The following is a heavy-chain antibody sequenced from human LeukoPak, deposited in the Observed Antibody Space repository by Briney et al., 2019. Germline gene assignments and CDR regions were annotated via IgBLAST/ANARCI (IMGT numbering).Heavy chain of an antibody. CDR1: GGSFSGYY. CDR3: ARYSSSSGLGY. D-gene: IGHD6-6*01. CDR2: INHSGST. J-gene: IGHJ4*02. V-gene: IGHV4-34*01. Sequence: PSETLSLTCAVYGGSFSGYYWSWIRQPPGKGREWIGEINHSGSTNYNPSLTSRVTISVDTSKNQFPLKLSSVTAADTAVYYCARYSSSSGLGYWGQGTLVTVSS.